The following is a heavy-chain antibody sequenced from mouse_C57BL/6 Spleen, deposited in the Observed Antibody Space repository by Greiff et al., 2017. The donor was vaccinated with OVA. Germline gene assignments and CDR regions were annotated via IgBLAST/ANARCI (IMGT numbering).Heavy chain of an antibody. CDR2: ISNGGGST. CDR1: GFTFSDYY. CDR3: ARDGNYAVSWFAY. J-gene: IGHJ3*01. V-gene: IGHV5-12*01. Sequence: EANVVESGGGFVQPGGSLKLSCAASGFTFSDYYMYWVRQTPEKRLEWVAYISNGGGSTYYPDTVKGRFTISRDNAKNTLYLQMSRLKSEDTAMYYCARDGNYAVSWFAYWGQGTLVTVSA. D-gene: IGHD2-1*01.